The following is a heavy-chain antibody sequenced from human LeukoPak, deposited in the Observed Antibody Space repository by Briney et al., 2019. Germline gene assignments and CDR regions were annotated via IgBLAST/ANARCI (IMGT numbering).Heavy chain of an antibody. D-gene: IGHD6-6*01. V-gene: IGHV3-48*03. CDR3: ARGYSSSSRYYFDC. CDR2: VSSTGSPI. Sequence: GGSLRLSCAASGFTFRNYEMNWVRQAPGKGLEWVSYVSSTGSPIYNAGSVKGRFTISRDNAKNSLYLQMNSLRVEDTAVYYCARGYSSSSRYYFDCWGQGTLVTVSS. J-gene: IGHJ4*02. CDR1: GFTFRNYE.